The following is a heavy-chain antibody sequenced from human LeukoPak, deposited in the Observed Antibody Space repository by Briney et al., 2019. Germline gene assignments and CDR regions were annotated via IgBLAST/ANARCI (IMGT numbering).Heavy chain of an antibody. CDR1: GFTFSTHS. CDR2: ISSSSSDI. CDR3: ARVPGGLEWADFDY. Sequence: GGSLRLSCAASGFTFSTHSLNWVRRAPGTGLEWGLGISSSSSDIKYADSVKGRFTISRDNAKNSLYLQLSSLRAVDTAVYYCARVPGGLEWADFDYWGQGTLVTVSS. V-gene: IGHV3-21*01. D-gene: IGHD3-3*01. J-gene: IGHJ4*02.